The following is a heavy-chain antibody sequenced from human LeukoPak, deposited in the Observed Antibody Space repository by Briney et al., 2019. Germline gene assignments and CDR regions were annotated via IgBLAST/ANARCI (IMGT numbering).Heavy chain of an antibody. J-gene: IGHJ4*02. V-gene: IGHV1-2*02. D-gene: IGHD5-24*01. Sequence: GASVKVSCKASGYTFTSYAIHWVRQAPGQGLEWMGWITPSGGTNYPQKFQGRVAITWDTSITTAYMDPSRLTSDDTAVYYCARDRYGDGFAHLDYWGQGDLVTVSS. CDR1: GYTFTSYA. CDR2: ITPSGGT. CDR3: ARDRYGDGFAHLDY.